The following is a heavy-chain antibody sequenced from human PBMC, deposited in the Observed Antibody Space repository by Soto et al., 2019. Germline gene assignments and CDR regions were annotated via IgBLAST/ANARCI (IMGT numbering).Heavy chain of an antibody. CDR3: ATGVIWIGYFTVDS. J-gene: IGHJ4*02. CDR1: GGSFGNSA. Sequence: QVQLVQSGAEVKKPGSSVKVSCKASGGSFGNSAINWVRQTPGQGLEWLGGFIPVYRTLNYAQKFQGRVTIPADDSTGTAYMTLSRLASDDTAVYYCATGVIWIGYFTVDSWGQGTRVTVSS. CDR2: FIPVYRTL. D-gene: IGHD3-3*01. V-gene: IGHV1-69*01.